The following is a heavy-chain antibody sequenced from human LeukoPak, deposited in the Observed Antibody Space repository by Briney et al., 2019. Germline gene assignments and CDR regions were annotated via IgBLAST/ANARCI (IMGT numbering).Heavy chain of an antibody. V-gene: IGHV4-61*02. CDR1: GGSISSGSYY. Sequence: SQTLSLTCTVSGGSISSGSYYWSWIRQPAGKGLEWIGRIYTSGSTNYNPSLKSRVTISVDTSKNQFSLKLSSVTAADTAVYYCAGGLSSGWYYFDYWGQGTLVTVSS. CDR3: AGGLSSGWYYFDY. J-gene: IGHJ4*02. CDR2: IYTSGST. D-gene: IGHD6-19*01.